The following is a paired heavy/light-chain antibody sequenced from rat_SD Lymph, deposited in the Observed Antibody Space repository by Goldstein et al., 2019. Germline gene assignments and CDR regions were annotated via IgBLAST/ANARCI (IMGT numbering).Heavy chain of an antibody. CDR3: ARDEGGY. V-gene: IGHV2-43*01. J-gene: IGHJ2*01. Sequence: QVQLKESGPGLVQPSQTLSLTCTVSGFSLTSYHVSWVRQPPGKGLEWMGVIWTGGSTAYNSLLKSRLSISRDISKSQVFLKMNSLQTEDTATYYCARDEGGYWGQGVMVTVSS. CDR2: IWTGGST. D-gene: IGHD1-11*01. CDR1: GFSLTSYH.
Light chain of an antibody. CDR1: QSLLHSNGNTY. CDR3: MQFTHYPPLT. CDR2: LVS. V-gene: IGKV2S20*01. Sequence: DVVLTQTPPTLLATIGQSVSISCRSSQSLLHSNGNTYLNWLLQRTGQSPQPLIYLVSKLESGVPNRFSGSGSGTDFTLKISGVEAEDLGVYYCMQFTHYPPLTFGSGTKLEIK. J-gene: IGKJ5*01.